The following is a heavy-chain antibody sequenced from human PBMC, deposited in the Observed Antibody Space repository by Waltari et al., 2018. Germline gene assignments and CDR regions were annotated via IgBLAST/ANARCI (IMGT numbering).Heavy chain of an antibody. Sequence: QVQLVQSGAEVKKPGSSVKDSCKASGGTFSSYAISWVRQAPGQGREWMGRISRIFGTASYAQRVQGRVTITAEKCTSTTYMELGSLRSEDPTMYYCAGDIHFGNVISYYYYGMDVWGQGTTVTVSS. D-gene: IGHD1-1*01. J-gene: IGHJ6*02. CDR3: AGDIHFGNVISYYYYGMDV. CDR1: GGTFSSYA. V-gene: IGHV1-69*08. CDR2: ISRIFGTA.